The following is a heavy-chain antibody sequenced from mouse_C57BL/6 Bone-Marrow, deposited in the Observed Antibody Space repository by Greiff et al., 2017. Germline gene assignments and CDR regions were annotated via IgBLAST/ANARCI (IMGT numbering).Heavy chain of an antibody. CDR1: GYTFTSYD. CDR2: IYPRDGSN. J-gene: IGHJ1*03. Sequence: VQLQQSGPELVKPGASVKLSCKASGYTFTSYDINWVKQRPGQGLEWIGWIYPRDGSNKYNEKFTGKATLTVDTSSSTAYMELHSLTSEDSAVYFCARDYGSSYWYVDVWGTGTTVTVSA. V-gene: IGHV1-85*01. D-gene: IGHD1-1*01. CDR3: ARDYGSSYWYVDV.